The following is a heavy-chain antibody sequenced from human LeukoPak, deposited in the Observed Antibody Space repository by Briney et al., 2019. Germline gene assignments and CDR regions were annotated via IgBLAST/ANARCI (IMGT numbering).Heavy chain of an antibody. CDR1: GGTXXSYA. J-gene: IGHJ5*02. D-gene: IGHD2-15*01. V-gene: IGHV1-2*04. CDR2: XNPNSGGT. CDR3: ARGAVVVAATAYWFDP. Sequence: GGTXXSYAXXXXXQXXXXXLXXMGXXNPNSGGTNYAQKFQGWVAMTRDTSISTAYMELSRLRSDDTAVYYCARGAVVVAATAYWFDPWGQGTLVTVSS.